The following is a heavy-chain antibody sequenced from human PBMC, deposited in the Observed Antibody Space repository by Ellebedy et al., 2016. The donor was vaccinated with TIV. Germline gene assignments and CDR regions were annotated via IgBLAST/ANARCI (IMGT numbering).Heavy chain of an antibody. CDR2: IVPIIGTA. D-gene: IGHD5-24*01. V-gene: IGHV1-69*13. CDR3: SSPVMYDAYNY. J-gene: IGHJ4*02. CDR1: GGTFSGYA. Sequence: AASVKVSCQASGGTFSGYAVSWVRPAPGQGLEWMGGIVPIIGTANYAQQFQGIVTITADESTGTAYMELRRLRSEDTAVYYCSSPVMYDAYNYWGQGTLVTVSS.